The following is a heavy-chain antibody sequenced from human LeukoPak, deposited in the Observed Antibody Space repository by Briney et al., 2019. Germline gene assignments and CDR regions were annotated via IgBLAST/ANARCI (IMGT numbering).Heavy chain of an antibody. D-gene: IGHD3-22*01. CDR2: IYYSGST. J-gene: IGHJ4*02. CDR1: GVSISSSSYY. Sequence: SETLSLTCNVSGVSISSSSYYWGWIRQPPGKGLEWIGSIYYSGSTYYNPSLKSRVTISVDTSKNQFSLKLSSVTAADTAVYYCAGQSPYYYDSSGYDYWGQGTLVTVSS. CDR3: AGQSPYYYDSSGYDY. V-gene: IGHV4-39*01.